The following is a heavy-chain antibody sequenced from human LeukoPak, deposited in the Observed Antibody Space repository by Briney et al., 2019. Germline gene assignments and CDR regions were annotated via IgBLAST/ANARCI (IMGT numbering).Heavy chain of an antibody. CDR2: IIPIFGTA. CDR1: GGTFSSYA. Sequence: SVNVSCKASGGTFSSYAISWVRQAPGQGLEWMGGIIPIFGTANYAQKFQGRVTITADESTSTAYMELSSLRSEDTAVYYCARVKRGYSYGYVAFDIWGQGTMVTVSS. V-gene: IGHV1-69*01. CDR3: ARVKRGYSYGYVAFDI. J-gene: IGHJ3*02. D-gene: IGHD5-18*01.